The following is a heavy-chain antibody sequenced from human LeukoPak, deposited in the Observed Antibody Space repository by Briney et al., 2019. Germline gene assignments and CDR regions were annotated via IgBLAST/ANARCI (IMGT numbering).Heavy chain of an antibody. V-gene: IGHV4-30-2*01. CDR3: ARGGRDCSSTSCPPYYFDY. D-gene: IGHD2-2*01. CDR2: IYHSGST. J-gene: IGHJ4*02. CDR1: GGSISSGGYY. Sequence: PSQTLSLTCTVSGGSISSGGYYWSWIRQPPGKGLEWIGYIYHSGSTYYNPSLKSRVTISVDRSKNQFSLKLSSVTAADTAVYYCARGGRDCSSTSCPPYYFDYWGQGTLVTVSS.